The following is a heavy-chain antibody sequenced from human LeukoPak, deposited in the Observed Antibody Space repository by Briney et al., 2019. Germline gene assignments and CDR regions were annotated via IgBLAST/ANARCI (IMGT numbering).Heavy chain of an antibody. V-gene: IGHV4-31*03. D-gene: IGHD3-9*01. CDR2: IYYSGST. J-gene: IGHJ5*02. CDR3: ARVMRISILTGYYQGDWFDP. Sequence: KASETLSLTCTVSGGSISSGGYYWSWIRQHPGKGLEWIAYIYYSGSTYYNPSLKSRVTISVDTSKNQFSLKLSSVTAADTAVYYCARVMRISILTGYYQGDWFDPWGQGTLVTVSS. CDR1: GGSISSGGYY.